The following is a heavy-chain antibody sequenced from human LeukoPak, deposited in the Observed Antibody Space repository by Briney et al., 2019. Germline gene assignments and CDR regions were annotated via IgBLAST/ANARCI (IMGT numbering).Heavy chain of an antibody. Sequence: ASVKVSCKASGYTFTSYAMHWVRQAPGQRLEWMGWINAGNGNTKYSQKFQGRVTITRDTSASTAYMELSSLRSEDTAVYYCAREYTVVTPRYYYGMDVWGQGTTVTVSS. CDR3: AREYTVVTPRYYYGMDV. D-gene: IGHD4-23*01. J-gene: IGHJ6*02. V-gene: IGHV1-3*01. CDR1: GYTFTSYA. CDR2: INAGNGNT.